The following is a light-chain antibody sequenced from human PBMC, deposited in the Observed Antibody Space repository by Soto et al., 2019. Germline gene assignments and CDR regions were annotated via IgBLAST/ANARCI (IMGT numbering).Light chain of an antibody. V-gene: IGLV2-14*01. CDR2: DVS. CDR1: SSDVGGYNY. CDR3: SSYTSSSTLDVV. J-gene: IGLJ2*01. Sequence: QSALTQPASVSGSPGQSITISCTGTSSDVGGYNYVSWYQQHPGKAPKLTIYDVSSRPSGISNRFSGSKSGNTASLTISGLQAEDEADYYCSSYTSSSTLDVVFGGGTQLTVL.